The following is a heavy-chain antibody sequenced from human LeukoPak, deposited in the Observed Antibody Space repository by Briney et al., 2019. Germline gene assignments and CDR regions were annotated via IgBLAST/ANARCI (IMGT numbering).Heavy chain of an antibody. CDR3: AKDRARVRGVIVGWFDP. CDR1: GFTFSSYA. Sequence: GGSLRLSCAASGFTFSSYAMSWVRQAPGKGLEWVSAISGSGGSTYYAASVKGRFTISRDNSKNTLYLQMYSLRAEDTAVYYAAKDRARVRGVIVGWFDPWGQGTLVTVSS. CDR2: ISGSGGST. D-gene: IGHD3-10*01. V-gene: IGHV3-23*01. J-gene: IGHJ5*02.